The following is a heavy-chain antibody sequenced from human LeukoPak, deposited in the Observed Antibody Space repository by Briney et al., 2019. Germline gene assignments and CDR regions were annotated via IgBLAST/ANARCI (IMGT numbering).Heavy chain of an antibody. J-gene: IGHJ6*03. Sequence: ASVKVSCKASGYTFTIYGISWVRQAPGQALEWMGWISAYNGNTNYAQKLQGRVTMTTDTSTSTAYMELRSLRSDDTAVYYCAREDRSGYSSGWYYYYMDVWGKGTTVTVSS. V-gene: IGHV1-18*01. CDR1: GYTFTIYG. CDR3: AREDRSGYSSGWYYYYMDV. D-gene: IGHD6-19*01. CDR2: ISAYNGNT.